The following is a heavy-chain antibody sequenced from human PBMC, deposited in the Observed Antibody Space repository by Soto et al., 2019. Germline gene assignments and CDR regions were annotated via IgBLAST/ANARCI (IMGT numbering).Heavy chain of an antibody. J-gene: IGHJ4*02. CDR3: ARDLGELWPSVGGY. Sequence: QVQLVESGGGVVQPGRSLRLSCAASGFIFNTYGMHWVRQAPGKGLEWVAVIYYDGRNKYYADSVKGRFTISRDNSKNTWNLQMNRLRVEDTAVYYCARDLGELWPSVGGYWGQGTLVTVSS. V-gene: IGHV3-33*01. CDR2: IYYDGRNK. CDR1: GFIFNTYG. D-gene: IGHD1-26*01.